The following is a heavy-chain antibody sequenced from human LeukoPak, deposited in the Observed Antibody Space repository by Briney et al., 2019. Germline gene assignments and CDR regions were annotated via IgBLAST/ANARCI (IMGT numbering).Heavy chain of an antibody. CDR2: IIPILGIA. CDR1: GYTFTSYD. V-gene: IGHV1-69*04. CDR3: ATLSGYYYDSSGYYGLDY. J-gene: IGHJ4*02. Sequence: SVKVSCKASGYTFTSYDINWMRQAPGQGLEWMGRIIPILGIANYAQKFQGRVTITADKSTSTAYMELSSLRSEDTAVYYCATLSGYYYDSSGYYGLDYWGQGTLVTVSS. D-gene: IGHD3-22*01.